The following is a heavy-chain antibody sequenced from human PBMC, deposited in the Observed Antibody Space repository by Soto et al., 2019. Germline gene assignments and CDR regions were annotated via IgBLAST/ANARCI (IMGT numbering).Heavy chain of an antibody. CDR3: AREPDRDSSGYSNWFDP. J-gene: IGHJ5*02. CDR1: GGTFSSYA. V-gene: IGHV1-69*13. D-gene: IGHD3-22*01. CDR2: IIPIFGTA. Sequence: ASVKVSFKASGGTFSSYAISWVRQAPGQGLEWMGGIIPIFGTANYAQKFQGRVTITADESTSTAYMELSSLRSEDTAVYYCAREPDRDSSGYSNWFDPWGQGTLVTVSS.